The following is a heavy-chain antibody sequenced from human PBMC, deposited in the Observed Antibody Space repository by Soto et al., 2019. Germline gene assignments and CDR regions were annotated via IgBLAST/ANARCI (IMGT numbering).Heavy chain of an antibody. CDR2: SYYSGTT. Sequence: SETLSLTCKVSGASISVHSYYWTWIRQPPGKGLEWIGSSYYSGTTYFNPSLKSRATISVDTSKNQFSLRLTSVTAADTAIYYCTRRYLWNDNYFDAWGPGALVTVSS. V-gene: IGHV4-39*01. J-gene: IGHJ5*02. D-gene: IGHD1-1*01. CDR3: TRRYLWNDNYFDA. CDR1: GASISVHSYY.